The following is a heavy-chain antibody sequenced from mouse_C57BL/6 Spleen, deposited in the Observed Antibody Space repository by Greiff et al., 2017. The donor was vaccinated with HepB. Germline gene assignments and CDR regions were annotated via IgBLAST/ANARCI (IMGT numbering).Heavy chain of an antibody. Sequence: QVQLQQSGPELVKPGASVKISCKASGYAFSSSWMNWVKQRPGKGLEWIGRIYPGDGDTNYNGKFKGKATLTADKSSSTAYMQLSSLTSEDSAVYFCARSGYYGSGAMDYWGQGTSVTVSS. J-gene: IGHJ4*01. D-gene: IGHD1-1*01. CDR2: IYPGDGDT. CDR3: ARSGYYGSGAMDY. V-gene: IGHV1-82*01. CDR1: GYAFSSSW.